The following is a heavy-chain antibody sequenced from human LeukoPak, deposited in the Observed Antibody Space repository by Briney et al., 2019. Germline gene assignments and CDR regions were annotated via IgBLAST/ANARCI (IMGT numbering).Heavy chain of an antibody. CDR1: GFTFGDYA. D-gene: IGHD2-2*01. Sequence: PGGSLRLSCTASGFTFGDYAMSWVRQAPGKGLEWVGFIRSKAYDGTTEYAASVKGRFTISRDDSKSIAYLQMNSLKTEDTAVYYCTRVSSTSCYFWGQGTLVTVSS. CDR3: TRVSSTSCYF. V-gene: IGHV3-49*04. CDR2: IRSKAYDGTT. J-gene: IGHJ4*02.